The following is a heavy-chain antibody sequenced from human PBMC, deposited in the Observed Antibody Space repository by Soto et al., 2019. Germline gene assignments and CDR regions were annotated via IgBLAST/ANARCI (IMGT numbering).Heavy chain of an antibody. V-gene: IGHV4-59*01. D-gene: IGHD1-1*01. J-gene: IGHJ4*02. CDR2: IYYTGDT. CDR3: ARTARTPES. CDR1: GASITTYY. Sequence: SETLSLTCTVSGASITTYYWSWIRQPPGQGLESIGYIYYTGDTNSNPSLKSRVTISIDTSKNQFSLKLSSVTAADTAVYYCARTARTPESWGKGTLVTVSS.